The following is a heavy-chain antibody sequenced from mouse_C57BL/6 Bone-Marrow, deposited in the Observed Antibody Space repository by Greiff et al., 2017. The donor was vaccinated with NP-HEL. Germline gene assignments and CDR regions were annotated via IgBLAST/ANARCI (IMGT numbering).Heavy chain of an antibody. J-gene: IGHJ3*01. D-gene: IGHD1-1*01. Sequence: EVQVVESGGGLVKPGGSLKLSCAASGFTFSDYGMHWVRQAPEKGLEWVAYISSGSSTIYYADTVKGRFTISRDNAQKTLFLQMTSQRSEDTAMYDCARGSSYPFAYWGQGTLVTVSA. CDR1: GFTFSDYG. CDR3: ARGSSYPFAY. V-gene: IGHV5-17*01. CDR2: ISSGSSTI.